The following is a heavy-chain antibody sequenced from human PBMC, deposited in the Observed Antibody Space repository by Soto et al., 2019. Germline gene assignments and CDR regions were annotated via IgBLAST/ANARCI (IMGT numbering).Heavy chain of an antibody. CDR1: GFTFSSYG. Sequence: QVQLVESGGGVVQPGRSLRLSCAASGFTFSSYGMHWVRQAPGKGLEWVAVISYDGSNKYYADSVKGRFTISRDNSKNTLYLQMNSLRAEDTAVYYCAKEGPTHDYGDYWGQGTLVTVSS. V-gene: IGHV3-30*18. CDR3: AKEGPTHDYGDY. CDR2: ISYDGSNK. J-gene: IGHJ4*02.